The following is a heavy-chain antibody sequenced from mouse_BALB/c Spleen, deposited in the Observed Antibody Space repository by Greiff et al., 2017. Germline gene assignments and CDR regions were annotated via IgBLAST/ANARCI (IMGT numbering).Heavy chain of an antibody. J-gene: IGHJ4*01. V-gene: IGHV5-15*02. CDR3: ARGDYGDSHYAMDY. Sequence: EVKLVESGGGLVQPGGSRKLSCAASGFTFSDYGMAWVRQAPGKGPEWVAFISNLAYSIYYADTVTGRFTISRENAKNTLYLEMSSLRSEDTAMYYCARGDYGDSHYAMDYWGQGTSVTVSS. CDR2: ISNLAYSI. CDR1: GFTFSDYG. D-gene: IGHD2-13*01.